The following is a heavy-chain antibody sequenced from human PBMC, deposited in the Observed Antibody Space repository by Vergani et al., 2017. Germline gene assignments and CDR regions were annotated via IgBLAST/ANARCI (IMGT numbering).Heavy chain of an antibody. CDR3: VKDIAAAGNYWYFDL. D-gene: IGHD6-13*01. V-gene: IGHV3-9*01. Sequence: EVQLVESGGGFVQPGRSLRLSCSASCFTFDDYAMHWVRQAPGKGLELVSVINWNRDSIAYAYSVKGRFTISRDNAKNSLYLQMNSLRAEDTALYYCVKDIAAAGNYWYFDLWGRGTLVTVSS. J-gene: IGHJ2*01. CDR2: INWNRDSI. CDR1: CFTFDDYA.